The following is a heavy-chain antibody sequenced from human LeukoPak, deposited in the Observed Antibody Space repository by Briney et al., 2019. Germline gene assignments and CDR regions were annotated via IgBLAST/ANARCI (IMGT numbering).Heavy chain of an antibody. CDR1: GFTFSSYS. V-gene: IGHV3-7*01. CDR3: ARDYGDTY. Sequence: PGGSLRLSCAASGFTFSSYSMNWVRQALGKWLEWVANIKQDGSEIHYVDSVKGRFTISRDNAKNSVYLQMNSLRAEDTAVYYCARDYGDTYWGQGTLVTVSS. CDR2: IKQDGSEI. J-gene: IGHJ4*02. D-gene: IGHD4-17*01.